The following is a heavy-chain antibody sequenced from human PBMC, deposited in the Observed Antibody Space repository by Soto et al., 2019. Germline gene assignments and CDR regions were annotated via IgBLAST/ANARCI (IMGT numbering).Heavy chain of an antibody. CDR3: ARALAVAGTRYFDY. V-gene: IGHV3-11*06. CDR1: GFTFSDYY. D-gene: IGHD6-19*01. J-gene: IGHJ4*02. CDR2: ISSSSSYT. Sequence: QVQLVESGGGLVKPGGSLRLSCAASGFTFSDYYMSWIRQAPGKGLEWVSYISSSSSYTNYADSVKGRFTISRDNAKNSLYLQMNSLRAEDTAVYYCARALAVAGTRYFDYWGQGTLVTVSS.